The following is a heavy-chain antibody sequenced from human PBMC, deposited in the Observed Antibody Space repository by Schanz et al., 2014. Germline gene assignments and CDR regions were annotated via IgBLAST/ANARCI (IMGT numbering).Heavy chain of an antibody. CDR3: ARRITGTHHNPYYHGMDV. J-gene: IGHJ6*02. CDR1: GFTFSSYA. V-gene: IGHV3-23*01. Sequence: EVQLLESGGGLVQPGGSLRLSCAASGFTFSSYAMSWVRQAPGKGLEWVSAISGSGETTYYADSVKGRFTISRDNSKNARYRQMNSLRAEDTAVYYCARRITGTHHNPYYHGMDVWGQGTTVTVSS. CDR2: ISGSGETT. D-gene: IGHD1-20*01.